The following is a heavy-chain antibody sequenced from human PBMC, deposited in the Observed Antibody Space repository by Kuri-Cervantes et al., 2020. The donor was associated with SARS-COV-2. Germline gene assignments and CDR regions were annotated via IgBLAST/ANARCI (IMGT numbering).Heavy chain of an antibody. CDR3: ARISGRWLRGRDYYYGMDV. D-gene: IGHD5-12*01. J-gene: IGHJ6*02. V-gene: IGHV4-39*01. CDR1: GDSISETTYY. Sequence: SETLSLTCSVSGDSISETTYYWGWIRQPPGKGLEWIGSIYYNGNTYYNPSLKSRVTISVDTSENQFSPKLSSVTAADTAVYYCARISGRWLRGRDYYYGMDVWGQGTTVTVSS. CDR2: IYYNGNT.